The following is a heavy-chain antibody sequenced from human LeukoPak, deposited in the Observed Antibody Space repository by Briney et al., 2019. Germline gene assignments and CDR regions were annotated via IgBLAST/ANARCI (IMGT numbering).Heavy chain of an antibody. Sequence: GESLRLSCTTSGFNFNNAWMNWVRQAPGKGLEWVGRIKSRTDGGTTVYSAPVKGRFTISRDNSKNTLYLQMNSLRAEDTAVYYCARDALLADYCGSTSCYYYYGMDVWGQGTTVTVSS. CDR3: ARDALLADYCGSTSCYYYYGMDV. D-gene: IGHD2-2*01. J-gene: IGHJ6*02. CDR1: GFNFNNAW. CDR2: IKSRTDGGTT. V-gene: IGHV3-15*07.